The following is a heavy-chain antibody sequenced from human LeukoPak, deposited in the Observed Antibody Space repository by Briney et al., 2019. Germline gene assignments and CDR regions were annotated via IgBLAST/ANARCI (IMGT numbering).Heavy chain of an antibody. V-gene: IGHV1-8*01. D-gene: IGHD1-1*01. CDR3: ARPSVNCGTTGCANYYDMDV. CDR2: MTPESGNS. CDR1: GYTFTDEN. J-gene: IGHJ6*02. Sequence: ASVKVSCKASGYTFTDENIIWVRQAPGQGLEWMAWMTPESGNSGHVQKFEDRITLTSDNSINTAYMELRSLTSDDTAVYYCARPSVNCGTTGCANYYDMDVWGQGTTVTVSS.